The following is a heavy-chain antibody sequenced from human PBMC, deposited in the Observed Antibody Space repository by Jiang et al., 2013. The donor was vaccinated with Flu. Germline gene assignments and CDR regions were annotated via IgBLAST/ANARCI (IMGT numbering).Heavy chain of an antibody. J-gene: IGHJ3*02. D-gene: IGHD3-10*01. CDR2: T. V-gene: IGHV5-51*01. Sequence: TRYSPSFQGQVTISADKSITTAYLQWSSLKASDTAMYYCARMDGSGSLRRGAFDIWGQGTMVSVSS. CDR3: ARMDGSGSLRRGAFDI.